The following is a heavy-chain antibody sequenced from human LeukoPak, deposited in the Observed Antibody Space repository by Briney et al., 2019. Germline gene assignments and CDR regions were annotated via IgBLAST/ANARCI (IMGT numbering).Heavy chain of an antibody. D-gene: IGHD3-22*01. CDR3: ARGIVVVIMVLDY. V-gene: IGHV3-21*01. CDR2: ISSSGTYV. J-gene: IGHJ4*02. CDR1: GFTFSSYS. Sequence: GGSLRLSCAASGFTFSSYSMNWVRQAPGKGLEWVSSISSSGTYVYYADSVKGRFTISRDNAKNSLSLQMNSLRAEDTAVYYCARGIVVVIMVLDYWGQGTLVTVSS.